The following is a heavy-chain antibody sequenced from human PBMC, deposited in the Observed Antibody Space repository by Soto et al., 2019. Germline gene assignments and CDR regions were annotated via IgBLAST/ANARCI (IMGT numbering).Heavy chain of an antibody. J-gene: IGHJ4*02. V-gene: IGHV3-21*01. CDR3: AREDSIIIPAVSDF. Sequence: KHGGSLGLGCAVSGLALNNYVINWVGQAPGKGLEWVSSISKSDYTYYSDSVKGRFAISRDNAKSSVSLQMNTLRVEDTAVYYCAREDSIIIPAVSDFSGQATLVTVPS. D-gene: IGHD2-2*01. CDR1: GLALNNYV. CDR2: ISKSDYT.